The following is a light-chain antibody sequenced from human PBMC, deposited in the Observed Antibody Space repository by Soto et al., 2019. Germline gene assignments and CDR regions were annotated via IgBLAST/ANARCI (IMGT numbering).Light chain of an antibody. CDR2: GGS. CDR3: QQRSNWPPSIT. CDR1: QSVSSNH. J-gene: IGKJ5*01. V-gene: IGKV3D-20*02. Sequence: DIVLTQSPGTLSLSPGDKATLSCRASQSVSSNHLAWYQPKPGQAPRLLIYGGSSRATGIPVRFSGSGSETDFTLTITRLEPEDFAVYYCQQRSNWPPSITFGQGTRLEIK.